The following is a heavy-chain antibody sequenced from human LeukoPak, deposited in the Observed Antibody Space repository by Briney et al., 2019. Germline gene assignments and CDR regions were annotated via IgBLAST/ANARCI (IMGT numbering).Heavy chain of an antibody. D-gene: IGHD3-3*01. CDR2: IYYSGST. Sequence: SETLSLTCTVSGGSISSSSYYWGWIRQPPGKGLAWIGSIYYSGSTYYNPSLKSRVTISVDTSKNQFSLKLSSVTAADTAVYYCARHYDFWSGYPGNWFDPWGQGTLVTVSS. CDR3: ARHYDFWSGYPGNWFDP. J-gene: IGHJ5*02. V-gene: IGHV4-39*01. CDR1: GGSISSSSYY.